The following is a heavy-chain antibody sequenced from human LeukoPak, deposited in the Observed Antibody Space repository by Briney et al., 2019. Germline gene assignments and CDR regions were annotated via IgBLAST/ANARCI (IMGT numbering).Heavy chain of an antibody. CDR3: ARMRPSSVSSSPFDY. J-gene: IGHJ4*02. D-gene: IGHD6-6*01. CDR1: GFTFSNYE. Sequence: GGSLRLSCAASGFTFSNYEINWVRQAPGKGLEWVSYISSKAITIHYADSVKGRFTISRDNAKNSLSLQMNSLRGEDTAVYYCARMRPSSVSSSPFDYWGQGTLVTVSS. V-gene: IGHV3-48*03. CDR2: ISSKAITI.